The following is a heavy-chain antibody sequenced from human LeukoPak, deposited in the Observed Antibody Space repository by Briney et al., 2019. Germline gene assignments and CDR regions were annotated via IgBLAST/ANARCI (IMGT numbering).Heavy chain of an antibody. Sequence: PGGSLRLSCAASGFTFSSYAMHWVRQAPGKGLEWVAVISYDGSNKYYADSVKGRFTISRDNSKNTLYLQMNSLRAEDTAVYYCARDFYYDSSGYCDYWGQGTLVTVSS. CDR3: ARDFYYDSSGYCDY. J-gene: IGHJ4*02. CDR2: ISYDGSNK. D-gene: IGHD3-22*01. CDR1: GFTFSSYA. V-gene: IGHV3-30-3*01.